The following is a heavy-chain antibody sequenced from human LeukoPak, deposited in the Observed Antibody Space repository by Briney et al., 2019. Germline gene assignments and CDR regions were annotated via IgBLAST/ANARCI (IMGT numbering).Heavy chain of an antibody. CDR2: IYYSGNT. V-gene: IGHV4-31*03. CDR3: ARDQSGSGSYTDDYYAMDV. D-gene: IGHD3-10*01. Sequence: SQTLSLTCSVSGGAISTAGYYRSWIRQHPGKGLEWIGYIYYSGNTYYNPSLKSRVTISVDTSKSQFSLKLSSVTAADTAIYYCARDQSGSGSYTDDYYAMDVWGKGTTVTVSS. CDR1: GGAISTAGYY. J-gene: IGHJ6*04.